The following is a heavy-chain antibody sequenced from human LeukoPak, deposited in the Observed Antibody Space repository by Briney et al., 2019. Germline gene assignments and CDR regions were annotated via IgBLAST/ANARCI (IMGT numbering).Heavy chain of an antibody. V-gene: IGHV4-4*07. D-gene: IGHD3-22*01. J-gene: IGHJ4*02. CDR2: IYTSGST. CDR1: GGSISSYY. Sequence: SETLSLTCTVSGGSISSYYWSWIRQPAGKGLEWIGRIYTSGSTNYNPSLKSRVTMSVDTSKNQFSLKLSSVTAADTAVYYCARDGYYYDTSGYYYFDYWGQGTLVTVPS. CDR3: ARDGYYYDTSGYYYFDY.